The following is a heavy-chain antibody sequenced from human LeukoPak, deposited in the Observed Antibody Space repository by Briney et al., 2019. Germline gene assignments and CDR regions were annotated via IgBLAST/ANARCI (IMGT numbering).Heavy chain of an antibody. CDR2: MSTTGKYI. CDR1: GFDFNNYN. V-gene: IGHV3-21*04. J-gene: IGHJ3*02. Sequence: GGSLRLSCIASGFDFNNYNLNWVRQAQGKGLEWVASMSTTGKYIYYADSVKGRFTISRDNSKNTLYLQMNSLRAEDTAVYYCASPRTSLVTDAFDIWGQGTMVTVSS. D-gene: IGHD4-23*01. CDR3: ASPRTSLVTDAFDI.